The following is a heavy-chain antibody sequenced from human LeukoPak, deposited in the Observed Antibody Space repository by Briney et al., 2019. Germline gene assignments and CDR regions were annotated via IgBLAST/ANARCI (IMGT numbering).Heavy chain of an antibody. V-gene: IGHV1-2*02. CDR2: INPNSGGT. J-gene: IGHJ4*02. Sequence: ASVKVSCKASGYTFTGYYMHWVRQAPGQGLEWMGWINPNSGGTNYAQKFQGRVTMTRDTSISTAYMELSSLRSEDTAVYYCARSTDLFYFDYWGQGTLVTVSS. CDR3: ARSTDLFYFDY. D-gene: IGHD3-3*01. CDR1: GYTFTGYY.